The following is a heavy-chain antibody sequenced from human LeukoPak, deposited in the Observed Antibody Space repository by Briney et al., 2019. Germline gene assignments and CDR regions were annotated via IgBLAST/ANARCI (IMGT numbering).Heavy chain of an antibody. J-gene: IGHJ4*02. Sequence: GGSLRLSCAASGFTFRDYALGWVRQAPGRGLELVATLSGSGAGTYYSDSVQGRFTISRDNSKRTLLLQMISLRAEDTAFYYCAKAELGVDTFFDYWGQGTLVTVSS. CDR3: AKAELGVDTFFDY. V-gene: IGHV3-23*01. D-gene: IGHD3-3*01. CDR1: GFTFRDYA. CDR2: LSGSGAGT.